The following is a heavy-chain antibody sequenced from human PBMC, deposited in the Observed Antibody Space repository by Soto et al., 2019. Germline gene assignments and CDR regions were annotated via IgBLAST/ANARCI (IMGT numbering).Heavy chain of an antibody. CDR3: ARVAGSSSWNYYYYGMDV. V-gene: IGHV1-2*02. CDR1: GYTFTGCY. Sequence: VASVKVSCKASGYTFTGCYMHWVRQAPGQGLEWMGWINPNSGGTNYAQKFQGRVTMTRDTSISTAYMELSRLRSDDTAVYYCARVAGSSSWNYYYYGMDVWGQGTTVTVSS. D-gene: IGHD6-13*01. CDR2: INPNSGGT. J-gene: IGHJ6*02.